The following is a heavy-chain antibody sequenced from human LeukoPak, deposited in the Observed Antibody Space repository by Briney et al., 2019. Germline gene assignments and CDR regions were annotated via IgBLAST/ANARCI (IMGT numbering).Heavy chain of an antibody. CDR1: GGSISAIPYY. D-gene: IGHD3-10*01. J-gene: IGHJ5*01. CDR2: VYYPGSP. CDR3: ARSHFYGSGVDS. V-gene: IGHV4-39*01. Sequence: SETPSLTCTISGGSISAIPYYWGWIRQPPGKGLEWIGSVYYPGSPYYSPSLKTRVTISVDTPKNQFSLKLSSVTAADTAVYFCARSHFYGSGVDSWGQGTLVTVSS.